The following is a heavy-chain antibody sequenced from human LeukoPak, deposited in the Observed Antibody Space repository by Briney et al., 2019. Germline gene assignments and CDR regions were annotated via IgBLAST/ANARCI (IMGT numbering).Heavy chain of an antibody. CDR3: ARGPEDGYNYLDAFDI. D-gene: IGHD5-24*01. CDR1: GGTFSSYA. Sequence: SVTVSCTASGGTFSSYAISWVRQAPGQGLEWMGGIIPIFGTANYAQKFQGRVTITADESTSTAYMELSSLRSEDTAVYYCARGPEDGYNYLDAFDIWGQGTMVTVSS. CDR2: IIPIFGTA. J-gene: IGHJ3*02. V-gene: IGHV1-69*13.